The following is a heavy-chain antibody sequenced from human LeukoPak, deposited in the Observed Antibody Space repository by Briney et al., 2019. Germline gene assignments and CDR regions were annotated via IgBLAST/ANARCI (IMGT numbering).Heavy chain of an antibody. CDR2: IYSSGST. J-gene: IGHJ5*02. V-gene: IGHV4-4*07. CDR1: GGSISNNY. CDR3: ARDRGFSSGHGGWFDP. D-gene: IGHD6-19*01. Sequence: PSETLSLTCTVSGGSISNNYWTWIRQPAGKGLEYIGRIYSSGSTHYNPSLKSRVTLSVDTSKNQFSLKLTSVTVADTALYYCARDRGFSSGHGGWFDPWARGALVTVSS.